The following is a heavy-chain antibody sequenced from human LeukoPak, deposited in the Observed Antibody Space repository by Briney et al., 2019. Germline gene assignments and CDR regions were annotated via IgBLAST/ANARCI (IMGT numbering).Heavy chain of an antibody. J-gene: IGHJ3*02. CDR1: GFTSSGSA. CDR3: TRNIVVVPAAFDAFDI. CDR2: IRSKANSYAT. V-gene: IGHV3-73*01. D-gene: IGHD2-2*01. Sequence: GGSLRLSCAASGFTSSGSAMHWVRQASGKGLEWVGRIRSKANSYATAYAASVKGRFTISRDDSKNTAYLQMNSLKTEDTAVYYCTRNIVVVPAAFDAFDIWGQGTMVTVSS.